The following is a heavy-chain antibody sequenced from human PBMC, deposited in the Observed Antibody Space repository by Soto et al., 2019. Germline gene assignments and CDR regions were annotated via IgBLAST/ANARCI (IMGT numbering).Heavy chain of an antibody. Sequence: GGSLRLSCAASGFTFSAYAMSWVRQAPGKGLEWVSAISGTGGSTYYADSVKGRLTISRDNSKNTLFLQINSLRAEDTALYYCARAPSGYCSGGNCYVAYWGQGTLVTVSS. J-gene: IGHJ4*02. CDR2: ISGTGGST. V-gene: IGHV3-23*01. D-gene: IGHD2-15*01. CDR3: ARAPSGYCSGGNCYVAY. CDR1: GFTFSAYA.